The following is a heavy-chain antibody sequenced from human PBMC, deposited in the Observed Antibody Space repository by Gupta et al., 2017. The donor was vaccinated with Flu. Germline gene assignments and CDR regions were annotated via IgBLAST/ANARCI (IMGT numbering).Heavy chain of an antibody. V-gene: IGHV3-74*03. CDR2: MYSDGST. D-gene: IGHD5-12*01. CDR3: VRGSTGYGNFDH. CDR1: GFTFINYW. J-gene: IGHJ4*02. Sequence: DVQLVESGGALVEPGGSLTLSCAASGFTFINYWMHWVRQAPGKGLVWVSRMYSDGSTTNADSVKGRFTISRDNAKNTLYLQMNSLRADDTAVYYCVRGSTGYGNFDHWGQGTLVTVSS.